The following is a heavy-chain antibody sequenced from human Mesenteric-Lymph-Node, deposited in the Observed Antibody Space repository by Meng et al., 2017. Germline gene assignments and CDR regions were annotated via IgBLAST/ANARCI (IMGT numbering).Heavy chain of an antibody. CDR1: GFTFSSSS. V-gene: IGHV3-23*04. Sequence: EVEAVESGGGFGPAWGSLRLSCSASGFTFSSSSMSWVRQAPGKGLEWVSTFAANNSTYYADSVKGRFTISRDKSKNSLYLQMNSLRAEDTAVYYCAKDDSGSYYNVDYWGQGTLVTVSS. J-gene: IGHJ4*02. CDR2: FAANNST. CDR3: AKDDSGSYYNVDY. D-gene: IGHD3-10*01.